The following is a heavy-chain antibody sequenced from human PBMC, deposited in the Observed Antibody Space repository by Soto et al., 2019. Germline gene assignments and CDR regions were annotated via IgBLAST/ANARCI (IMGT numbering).Heavy chain of an antibody. J-gene: IGHJ6*02. CDR1: GYTFTSYY. D-gene: IGHD6-13*01. CDR3: ARDIPPSIAAAVTRHTYYYYGMDV. Sequence: ASVKVSCKASGYTFTSYYMHWVRQAPGQGLEWMGIINPSGGSTSYAQKFQGRVTMTRDTSTSTVYMELSSLRSEDTAVYYCARDIPPSIAAAVTRHTYYYYGMDVWGQGTTVTVSS. CDR2: INPSGGST. V-gene: IGHV1-46*01.